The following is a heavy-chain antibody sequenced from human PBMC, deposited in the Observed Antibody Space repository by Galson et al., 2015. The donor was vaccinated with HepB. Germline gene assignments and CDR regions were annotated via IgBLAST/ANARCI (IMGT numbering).Heavy chain of an antibody. D-gene: IGHD3-9*01. CDR3: ARQREYYDILTGYKGTYFDY. J-gene: IGHJ4*02. CDR1: GFTVSSNY. CDR2: IYSGGST. Sequence: SLRLSCAASGFTVSSNYMSWVRQAPGKGLEWVSVIYSGGSTYYADSVKGRFTISRDNSKNTLYLQMNSLRAEDTAVYYCARQREYYDILTGYKGTYFDYWGQGTLVTVSS. V-gene: IGHV3-53*01.